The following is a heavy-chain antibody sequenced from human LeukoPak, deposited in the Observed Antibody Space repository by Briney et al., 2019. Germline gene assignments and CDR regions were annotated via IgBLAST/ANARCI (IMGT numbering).Heavy chain of an antibody. CDR1: GFTFSRYW. CDR2: IKGDGSNI. Sequence: PGGSLRLSCVASGFTFSRYWMHWVRQTPGKGLVWVSQIKGDGSNIKYADSVKGRFTISRDNAENTLYLQMNSLRADDTPVYYCVRDGPGPEAFDIWVQGTMVSVSS. CDR3: VRDGPGPEAFDI. J-gene: IGHJ3*02. V-gene: IGHV3-74*01.